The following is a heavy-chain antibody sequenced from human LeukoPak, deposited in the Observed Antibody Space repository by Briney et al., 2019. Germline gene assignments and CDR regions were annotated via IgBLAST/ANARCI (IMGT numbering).Heavy chain of an antibody. V-gene: IGHV1-8*01. CDR2: MNPNSGNT. Sequence: GASVKVSCKASGYTFTSYDINWVRQATGQGLEWMGWMNPNSGNTGYAQKFQGRVTMTRNTSISTAYMELSSLRSEDTAVYYCARRMDFWSGLPDAFDIWGQGTMVTVSS. D-gene: IGHD3-3*01. J-gene: IGHJ3*02. CDR1: GYTFTSYD. CDR3: ARRMDFWSGLPDAFDI.